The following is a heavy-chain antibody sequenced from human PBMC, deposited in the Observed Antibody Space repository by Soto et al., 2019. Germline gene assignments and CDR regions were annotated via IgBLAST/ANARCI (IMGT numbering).Heavy chain of an antibody. CDR1: GGSISSYY. D-gene: IGHD3-10*02. J-gene: IGHJ5*01. CDR3: ASMIGDPVLSFDS. V-gene: IGHV4-59*01. Sequence: QVQLQESGPGLVKPSETLSLTCTVSGGSISSYYWSWIRQPPGKGLEWIGFIFYSGSTSYNPSLNSRVTISLDTSEYQFSLKLNSVTAADTAVYYCASMIGDPVLSFDSWGQGPLVAVSS. CDR2: IFYSGST.